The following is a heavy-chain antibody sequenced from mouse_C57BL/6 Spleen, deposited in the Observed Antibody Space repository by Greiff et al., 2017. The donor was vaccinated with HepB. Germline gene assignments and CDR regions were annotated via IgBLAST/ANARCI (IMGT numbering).Heavy chain of an antibody. V-gene: IGHV1-19*01. CDR1: GYTFTDYY. CDR3: ARGAYYYGSSHHFDY. Sequence: VQLKQSGPVLVKPGASVKMSCKASGYTFTDYYMNWVKQSHGKSLEWIGVINPYNGGTSYNQKFKGKATLTVDKSSSTAYMELNSLTSEDSAVYYCARGAYYYGSSHHFDYWGQGTTLTVSS. J-gene: IGHJ2*01. D-gene: IGHD1-1*01. CDR2: INPYNGGT.